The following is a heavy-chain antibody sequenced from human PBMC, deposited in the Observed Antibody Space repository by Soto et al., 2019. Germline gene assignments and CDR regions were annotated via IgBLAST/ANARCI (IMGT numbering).Heavy chain of an antibody. CDR3: ASHYDMWSSYLSPVDY. CDR2: IDTSGTKI. J-gene: IGHJ4*02. D-gene: IGHD3-3*01. CDR1: GYTFSDYY. Sequence: QVQLVESGGDLVKPGGSLRLSCAASGYTFSDYYMSWIRQAPGKGLEWISYIDTSGTKIYYADSVKCRFTITRDNAKNALYLEMNSLRDEDTAVYYCASHYDMWSSYLSPVDYWGQGTLVTVSS. V-gene: IGHV3-11*01.